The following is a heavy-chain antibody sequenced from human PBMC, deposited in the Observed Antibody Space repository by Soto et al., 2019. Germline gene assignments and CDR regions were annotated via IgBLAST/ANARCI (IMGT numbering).Heavy chain of an antibody. J-gene: IGHJ5*02. CDR3: ARVLWFGELFLQYNWFDP. Sequence: ASVKVSCKASGYTFTSYGISWARQAPGQGLEWMGWISANNGNTNYAQKLQGRVTMTTDTSTSTAYMELRSLRSDDTAVYYCARVLWFGELFLQYNWFDPWGQGTLVTVSS. V-gene: IGHV1-18*01. CDR1: GYTFTSYG. CDR2: ISANNGNT. D-gene: IGHD3-10*01.